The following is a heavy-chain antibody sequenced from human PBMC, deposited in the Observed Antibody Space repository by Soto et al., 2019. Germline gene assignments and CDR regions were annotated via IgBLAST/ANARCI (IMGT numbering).Heavy chain of an antibody. CDR2: IYTSGST. D-gene: IGHD6-13*01. J-gene: IGHJ2*01. CDR1: GGSISSYY. V-gene: IGHV4-4*07. Sequence: QVQLQESGPGLVKPSETLSLTCTVSGGSISSYYWSWIRQPAGKGLEWIGRIYTSGSTNYNPSLKSRVTMSVDTSKNQFSLKLSSVTAADTAVYYCERKGIAAAVRPKSRHYWYFDIWGRGTLVTVSS. CDR3: ERKGIAAAVRPKSRHYWYFDI.